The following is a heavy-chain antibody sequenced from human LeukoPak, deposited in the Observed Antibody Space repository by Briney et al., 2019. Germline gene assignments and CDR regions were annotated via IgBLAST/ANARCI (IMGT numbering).Heavy chain of an antibody. Sequence: GESLKISCKGFGSPFTSYWIGWVRQMPEKGLERMGIIYPSDSDTRYSPSFQGQVTISADKSISIAYLQWSSLKASDTAMYYCVRRDSSGWFTVWGQGTLVTVSS. D-gene: IGHD6-19*01. V-gene: IGHV5-51*01. CDR3: VRRDSSGWFTV. J-gene: IGHJ4*02. CDR2: IYPSDSDT. CDR1: GSPFTSYW.